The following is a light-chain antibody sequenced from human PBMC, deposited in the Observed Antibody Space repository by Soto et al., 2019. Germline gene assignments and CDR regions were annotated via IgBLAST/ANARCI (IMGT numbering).Light chain of an antibody. CDR3: QQYYNIPIT. Sequence: DIVMTQSPDSLAVSLGGWATISCKSSQSVLYSSDNKNYLAWYQQKPGQPPKLLIYWASTRESGVPDRFSGSGSGTDFTHTISSLQAEDVAVYYCQQYYNIPITFGQGTRLDIK. CDR1: QSVLYSSDNKNY. CDR2: WAS. V-gene: IGKV4-1*01. J-gene: IGKJ5*01.